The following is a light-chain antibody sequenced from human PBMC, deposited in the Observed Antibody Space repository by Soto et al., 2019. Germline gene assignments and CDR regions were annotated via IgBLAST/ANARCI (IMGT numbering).Light chain of an antibody. CDR3: QKYNSSPRT. Sequence: DIQMTQSPSSLSASVGDRVTITCRASQGISNYLAWYQQKPGKVPKLLIYAASTLQSGVPSRFSGSGSGTDVTLIISSLQPEGVATYYCQKYNSSPRTFGQGTKVEI. CDR1: QGISNY. J-gene: IGKJ1*01. CDR2: AAS. V-gene: IGKV1-27*01.